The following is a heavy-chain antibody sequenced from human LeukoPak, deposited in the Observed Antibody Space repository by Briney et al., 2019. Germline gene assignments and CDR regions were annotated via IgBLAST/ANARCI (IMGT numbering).Heavy chain of an antibody. J-gene: IGHJ6*03. V-gene: IGHV1-2*02. CDR3: ARDKYYYGSGSYPYYYYMDV. Sequence: ASVKVSCKASGYTFTGYYMHWVRQAPGQGLEWMGWINPNSGGTNYAQKFQGRVTMTRDTSISTAYMELSRLRSDDTAVYYCARDKYYYGSGSYPYYYYMDVWGKGTTVTISS. CDR1: GYTFTGYY. D-gene: IGHD3-10*01. CDR2: INPNSGGT.